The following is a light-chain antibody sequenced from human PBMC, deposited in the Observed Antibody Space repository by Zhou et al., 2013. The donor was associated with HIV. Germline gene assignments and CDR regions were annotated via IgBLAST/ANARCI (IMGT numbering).Light chain of an antibody. V-gene: IGKV1-6*01. CDR3: LHDYSYPRT. CDR1: QDIRDE. J-gene: IGKJ2*01. CDR2: AAS. Sequence: AIQMTQSPSSLSASAGDRVTITCRASQDIRDELAWYQQKPGTVPKLLLYAASTLQNGVPSRFIGSGSGTDFTLTINGLRPEDFATYYCLHDYSYPRTFGQGTKLEIK.